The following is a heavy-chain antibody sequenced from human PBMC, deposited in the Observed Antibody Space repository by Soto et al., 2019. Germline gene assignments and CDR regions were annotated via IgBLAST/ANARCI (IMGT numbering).Heavy chain of an antibody. Sequence: SETLSLTCTVSGGSLSSSRYYWGWIRQPPGKGLEWIGTIYYSGNTYYNPSLTSRVTISVDTSKNQFSLKLSSVTAADTAVYYCARHNSNLRNKWFDPWGHGTLVTVSS. J-gene: IGHJ5*02. CDR3: ARHNSNLRNKWFDP. CDR2: IYYSGNT. D-gene: IGHD4-4*01. CDR1: GGSLSSSRYY. V-gene: IGHV4-39*01.